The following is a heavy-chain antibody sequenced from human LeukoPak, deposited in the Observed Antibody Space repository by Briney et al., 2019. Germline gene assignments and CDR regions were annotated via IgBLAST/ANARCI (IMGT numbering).Heavy chain of an antibody. D-gene: IGHD3-10*01. CDR1: GGSISSYY. CDR3: ARGRSGSSPYYYYYMDV. Sequence: PSETLSLTCTVSGGSISSYYWSWIRQPPGKGLEWIGYIYDSGSSNYNPSLKSRVTISVDTSKNQFSLKLSSVTAADTAVYYCARGRSGSSPYYYYYMDVWGKGTTVTVSS. V-gene: IGHV4-59*01. CDR2: IYDSGSS. J-gene: IGHJ6*03.